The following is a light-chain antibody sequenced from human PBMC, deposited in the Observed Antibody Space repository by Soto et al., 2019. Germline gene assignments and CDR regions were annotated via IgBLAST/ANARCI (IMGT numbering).Light chain of an antibody. J-gene: IGKJ4*01. V-gene: IGKV3-11*01. CDR1: QSVGIN. CDR3: QQRSSWPPPT. CDR2: DAS. Sequence: IVLTQSPATLSLSPGERATLSCRASQSVGINLAWYQEKPGQAPRLLIYDASNRATGIPPRFSGSGSGTDFSLTISSLEPEDFAVYYCQQRSSWPPPTFGGGTKVEI.